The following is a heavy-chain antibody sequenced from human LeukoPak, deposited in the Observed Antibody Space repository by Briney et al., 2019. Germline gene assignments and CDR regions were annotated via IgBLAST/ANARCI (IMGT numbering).Heavy chain of an antibody. CDR1: GGSISSYY. J-gene: IGHJ6*02. CDR3: ARGAHYDILTYLMDV. CDR2: NYYSGST. Sequence: SETLSLTCTVSGGSISSYYWSWIRQPPGKGLEWIGYNYYSGSTNYNPSLKSRVTISVDTSKDQFSLKLSSVTAADTAVYYCARGAHYDILTYLMDVWGQGTTVTVSS. V-gene: IGHV4-59*08. D-gene: IGHD3-9*01.